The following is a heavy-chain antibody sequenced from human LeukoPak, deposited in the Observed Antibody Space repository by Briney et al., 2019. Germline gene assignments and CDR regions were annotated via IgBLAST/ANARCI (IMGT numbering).Heavy chain of an antibody. CDR1: GFTFTTYW. D-gene: IGHD5-18*01. J-gene: IGHJ6*02. V-gene: IGHV3-74*01. CDR2: INSDGSIT. Sequence: GGSLRLSCAASGFTFTTYWMYWVRQAPGKGLVWVSHINSDGSITSYADSVKGRFTISRDNAKNTLYLQMNSLRAEDTAVYYCARDAVDTANAVWGQGTTVTVSS. CDR3: ARDAVDTANAV.